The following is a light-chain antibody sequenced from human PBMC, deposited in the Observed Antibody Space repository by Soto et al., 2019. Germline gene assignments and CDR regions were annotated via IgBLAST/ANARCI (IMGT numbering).Light chain of an antibody. Sequence: GTLSLSPGEISTLSCRASQSVSNNYLAWYQQKPGQAPRLLIHGASTRATGIPARFSGSASGTEFTLTISSLQSEDFAVYYCQQYNNWPRTFGQGTKVDIK. CDR1: QSVSNN. V-gene: IGKV3-15*01. CDR3: QQYNNWPRT. J-gene: IGKJ1*01. CDR2: GAS.